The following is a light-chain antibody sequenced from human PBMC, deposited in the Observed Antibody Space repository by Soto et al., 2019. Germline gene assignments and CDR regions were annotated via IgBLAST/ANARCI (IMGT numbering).Light chain of an antibody. J-gene: IGKJ1*01. CDR2: GAS. Sequence: EIVMTQSPGTLSVSPGESATLSCRASQSVSSNLAWYRQKPGQAPRLLIYGASTRATGIPARFSGSASGTEFTLTISSLQSEDFAVYYCQQYNNWPWTFGQGTKVEIK. CDR1: QSVSSN. V-gene: IGKV3-15*01. CDR3: QQYNNWPWT.